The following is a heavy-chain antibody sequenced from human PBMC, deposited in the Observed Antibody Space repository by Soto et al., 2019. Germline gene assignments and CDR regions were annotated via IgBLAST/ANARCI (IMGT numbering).Heavy chain of an antibody. Sequence: ASVKVSCKASGGTFSSYAISWVRQAPGQGLEWMGGIIPIFGTANYAQKFQGRVTITADESTSTAYMELSSLRSEDTAVYYCARVSGTYDSSGPWDYWGQGTLVTVSS. V-gene: IGHV1-69*13. CDR1: GGTFSSYA. D-gene: IGHD3-22*01. CDR3: ARVSGTYDSSGPWDY. CDR2: IIPIFGTA. J-gene: IGHJ4*02.